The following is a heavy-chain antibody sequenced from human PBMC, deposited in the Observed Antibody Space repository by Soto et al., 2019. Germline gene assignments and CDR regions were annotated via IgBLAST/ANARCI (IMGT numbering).Heavy chain of an antibody. CDR2: INPNSGGT. CDR1: GYTFTGYY. D-gene: IGHD2-2*01. J-gene: IGHJ4*02. CDR3: ARGGVVPAARHFDY. V-gene: IGHV1-2*04. Sequence: ASVKVSCKASGYTFTGYYMHWVRQAPGQGLEWMGWINPNSGGTNYAQKFRGWVTMTRDTSISTAYMELSRLRSDDTAVYYCARGGVVPAARHFDYWGQGTLVTVSS.